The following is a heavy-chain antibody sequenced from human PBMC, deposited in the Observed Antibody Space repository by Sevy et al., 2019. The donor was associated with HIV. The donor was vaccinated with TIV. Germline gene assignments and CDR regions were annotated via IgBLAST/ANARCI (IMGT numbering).Heavy chain of an antibody. CDR1: GGSNSSYY. CDR2: IYTSGST. D-gene: IGHD3-22*01. J-gene: IGHJ5*02. V-gene: IGHV4-4*07. CDR3: ARNTQGIVSQADWFDP. Sequence: SETLSLTCTVSGGSNSSYYWSWIRQPAGKGLEWIGRIYTSGSTNYNPSLKSRVTMSVDTSKNQFSLKLSSVTAADTAVYYCARNTQGIVSQADWFDPWGQGTLVTVSS.